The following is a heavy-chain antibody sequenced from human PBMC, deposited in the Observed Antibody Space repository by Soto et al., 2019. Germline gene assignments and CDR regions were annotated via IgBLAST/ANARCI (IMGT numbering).Heavy chain of an antibody. CDR1: GASITTGNYY. V-gene: IGHV4-31*03. CDR3: AREGDTAALHWFDP. CDR2: IFYTYSGST. Sequence: PSETLSLTCTVSGASITTGNYYWGWIRHHPGKGLEWIGNIFYTYSGSTLYNPSLKSRVTISVDTSKNHFSLKLSSATAEDTAVYYCAREGDTAALHWFDPWGQGTLVTVSS. D-gene: IGHD5-18*01. J-gene: IGHJ5*02.